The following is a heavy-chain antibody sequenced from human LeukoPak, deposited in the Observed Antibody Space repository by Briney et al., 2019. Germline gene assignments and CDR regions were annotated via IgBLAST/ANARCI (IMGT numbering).Heavy chain of an antibody. Sequence: GGSLRLSCAASGFTFSSYAMSWVRQAPGKGLEWVSAISGSGGSTYYADSVKGRFTISRDNSKNTLYLQMNSLRAEDTAVYYCAKLSGQTVAGTQKYNWFDPWGQGTLVTVSS. D-gene: IGHD6-19*01. V-gene: IGHV3-23*01. CDR3: AKLSGQTVAGTQKYNWFDP. CDR1: GFTFSSYA. CDR2: ISGSGGST. J-gene: IGHJ5*02.